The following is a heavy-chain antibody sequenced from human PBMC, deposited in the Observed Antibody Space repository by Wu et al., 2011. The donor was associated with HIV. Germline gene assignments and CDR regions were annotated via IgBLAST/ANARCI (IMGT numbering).Heavy chain of an antibody. Sequence: QVQLGQSGAEVKKPGASVKVSCKASGYTFSDYYMYWVRQAPGQGLEWVGWINPNTGGTNYAQKFQGRVTLTRDTSITTAYMELSRLRSDDTAVYYYARPYCSGGNCLGFDYWGQGTLITVSS. D-gene: IGHD2-15*01. CDR3: ARPYCSGGNCLGFDY. J-gene: IGHJ4*02. CDR2: INPNTGGT. V-gene: IGHV1-2*02. CDR1: GYTFSDYY.